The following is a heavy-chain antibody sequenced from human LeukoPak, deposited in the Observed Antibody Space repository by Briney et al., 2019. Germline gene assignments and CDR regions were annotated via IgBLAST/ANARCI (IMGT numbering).Heavy chain of an antibody. D-gene: IGHD3-3*01. CDR3: ASRRITIFGVVIPYYYYMDV. V-gene: IGHV4-34*01. CDR2: INHSGST. Sequence: SETLSLTCAVYGGSFSGYYWSWIRQPPGKGLEWIGEINHSGSTNYNPSLKSRVTISVDTSKNQFSLKLSSVTAADTAVYYCASRRITIFGVVIPYYYYMDVWGKGTTVTVSS. J-gene: IGHJ6*03. CDR1: GGSFSGYY.